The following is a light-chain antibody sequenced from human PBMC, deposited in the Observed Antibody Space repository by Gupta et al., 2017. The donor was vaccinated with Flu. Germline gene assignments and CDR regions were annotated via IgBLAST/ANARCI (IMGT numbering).Light chain of an antibody. V-gene: IGKV1-12*01. Sequence: DIQMTQSPSSVSTSVGDRVTITCRASQGISKWLAWYQQKPGKAPKLLISAASRLQSGVPSRFSGSGSGTDFTLTISSLQSEDSATYYCQQANSFLLTFGGGTKVEIK. CDR1: QGISKW. CDR3: QQANSFLLT. J-gene: IGKJ4*01. CDR2: AAS.